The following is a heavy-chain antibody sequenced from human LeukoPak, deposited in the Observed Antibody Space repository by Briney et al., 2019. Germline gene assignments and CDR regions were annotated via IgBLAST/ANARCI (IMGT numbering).Heavy chain of an antibody. Sequence: SSETLSLTCTVSRGSFSSRPYYWSWIRQPAGKGLEWIGRIYTSGDTDYNPSLESRVTMSVDTSKNQFSLNLSSVTAADTAVYYCARFSSIAAALDYWGLGTLVTVSS. J-gene: IGHJ4*02. CDR3: ARFSSIAAALDY. V-gene: IGHV4-61*02. CDR1: RGSFSSRPYY. D-gene: IGHD6-13*01. CDR2: IYTSGDT.